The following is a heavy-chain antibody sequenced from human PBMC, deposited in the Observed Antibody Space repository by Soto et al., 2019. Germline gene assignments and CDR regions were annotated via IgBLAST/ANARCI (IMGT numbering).Heavy chain of an antibody. J-gene: IGHJ4*02. CDR3: ARVLRITMFGVVPY. D-gene: IGHD3-3*01. CDR2: MNPNSGNT. V-gene: IGHV1-8*01. CDR1: GYTFTSYD. Sequence: QVQLVQSGAEVKKPGASVKVSRKASGYTFTSYDINWVRQATEQGLEWMGWMNPNSGNTGYAQKFQGRVTMTRNTSISSAYMELSSLRSGDTAVYYWARVLRITMFGVVPYWGQGTLVTFSS.